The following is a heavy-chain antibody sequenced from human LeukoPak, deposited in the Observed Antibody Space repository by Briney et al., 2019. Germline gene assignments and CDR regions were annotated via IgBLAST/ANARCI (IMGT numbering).Heavy chain of an antibody. CDR3: ARGSDLKYFQY. J-gene: IGHJ1*01. Sequence: GGSLRLSCAASGFTFSSYSMNWVRQAPGKGLEWTSYISSGSSTIYYADSVKGRFTISRDNAKNSLYLQMNSLRAEDMAVYYCARGSDLKYFQYWGQGTLVTVSS. V-gene: IGHV3-48*01. CDR2: ISSGSSTI. CDR1: GFTFSSYS.